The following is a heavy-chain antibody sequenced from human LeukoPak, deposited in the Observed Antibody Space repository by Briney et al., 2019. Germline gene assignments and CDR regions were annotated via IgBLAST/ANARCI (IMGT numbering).Heavy chain of an antibody. Sequence: GASGNVSCKASGGTFISYAISWVRQAPGQGLEWMGGIIPIFGTANYAQKFQGRVTITADESTSTAYMELSSLRSEDTAVYYCARDVSPDSSGYYFDYWGQGTLVTVSS. V-gene: IGHV1-69*13. CDR3: ARDVSPDSSGYYFDY. D-gene: IGHD3-22*01. CDR2: IIPIFGTA. CDR1: GGTFISYA. J-gene: IGHJ4*02.